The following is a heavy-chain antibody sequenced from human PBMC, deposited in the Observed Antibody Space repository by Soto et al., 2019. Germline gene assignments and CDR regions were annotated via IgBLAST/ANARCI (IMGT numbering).Heavy chain of an antibody. V-gene: IGHV3-23*01. CDR1: GFSFSSYA. CDR3: AHPRGYGVFDAYDF. Sequence: GGSLRLSCAASGFSFSSYAMTWVRQAPGKGLEWVSAIDSDASTYYADSVKGRFTISRDKSKGTLYLQISSLRAEDTAVYYCAHPRGYGVFDAYDFWGQGTMVTVSS. CDR2: IDSDAST. J-gene: IGHJ3*01. D-gene: IGHD4-17*01.